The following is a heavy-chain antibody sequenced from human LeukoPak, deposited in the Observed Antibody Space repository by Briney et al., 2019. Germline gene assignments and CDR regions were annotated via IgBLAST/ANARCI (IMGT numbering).Heavy chain of an antibody. J-gene: IGHJ6*03. V-gene: IGHV3-30*18. CDR3: AKDDGDYGDYFYYYYYMDV. CDR2: ISYDGSNK. D-gene: IGHD4-17*01. CDR1: GFTFSSYG. Sequence: GGSLRLSCAASGFTFSSYGMHWVRQAPGKGLEWVAVISYDGSNKYYADSVKGRFTISRDNSKNTLYLQMNSLRAEDTAVYYCAKDDGDYGDYFYYYYYMDVWGKGTTITVSS.